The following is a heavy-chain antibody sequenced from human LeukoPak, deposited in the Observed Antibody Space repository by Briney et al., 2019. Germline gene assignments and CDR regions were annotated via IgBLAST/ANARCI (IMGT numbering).Heavy chain of an antibody. V-gene: IGHV4-31*03. J-gene: IGHJ4*02. Sequence: SETLSLTCTVSGGSISSGGYYWSWIRQHPGKGLEWIGYIYYSGSTYYNPSLKSRVTISVDTSKNQFSLKLSSVTAADTAVYYCARDLGADTAMAPGYWGQGTLVTVSS. CDR1: GGSISSGGYY. CDR3: ARDLGADTAMAPGY. D-gene: IGHD5-18*01. CDR2: IYYSGST.